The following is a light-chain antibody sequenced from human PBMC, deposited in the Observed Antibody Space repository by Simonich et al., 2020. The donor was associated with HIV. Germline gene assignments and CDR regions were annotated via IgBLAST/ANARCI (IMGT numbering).Light chain of an antibody. CDR1: QSLLYSSKNKNY. CDR2: WAS. V-gene: IGKV4-1*01. CDR3: QQYYSPPLA. J-gene: IGKJ4*01. Sequence: DIVMTQSPDSLAVSLGERATINCKSSQSLLYSSKNKNYLAWYQQKPGQPPKLLIYWASTRESGVPDRFSGSGSGTDFTLTISSLQAEDVAVYYCQQYYSPPLAFGGGTKVEIK.